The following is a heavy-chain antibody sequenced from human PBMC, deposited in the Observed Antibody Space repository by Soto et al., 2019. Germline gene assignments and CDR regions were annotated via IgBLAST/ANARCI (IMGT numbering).Heavy chain of an antibody. CDR2: ISYDGSNK. CDR3: AKAEDGSGYAFDI. Sequence: QVQLVESGGGVVQPGRSLRLSCAASGFTFSSYGMHWVRQAPGKGLEWVAVISYDGSNKYYADSVKGRFTISRDNSKNTLYLQMNSLRAEDTAVYYCAKAEDGSGYAFDIWGQGTMVTVSS. V-gene: IGHV3-30*18. CDR1: GFTFSSYG. D-gene: IGHD3-22*01. J-gene: IGHJ3*02.